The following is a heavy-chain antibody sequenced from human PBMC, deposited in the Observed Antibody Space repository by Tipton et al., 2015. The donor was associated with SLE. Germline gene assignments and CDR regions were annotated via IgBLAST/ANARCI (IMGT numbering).Heavy chain of an antibody. CDR3: AREGRYPYYYYYMDV. V-gene: IGHV4-61*01. D-gene: IGHD2-2*01. CDR2: IYYSGST. Sequence: TLSLTCTVSGGSISSNNFFWSWLRQHPGKGLEWIGYIYYSGSTNYNPSLKSRVTISVDTSKNQFSLKLSSVTAADTAVYYCAREGRYPYYYYYMDVWGKGTTVTVSS. CDR1: GGSISSNNFF. J-gene: IGHJ6*03.